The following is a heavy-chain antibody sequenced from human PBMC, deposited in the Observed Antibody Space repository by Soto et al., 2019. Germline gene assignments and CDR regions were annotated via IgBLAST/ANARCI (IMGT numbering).Heavy chain of an antibody. CDR1: GLTFIDAA. J-gene: IGHJ3*02. Sequence: SVKVFCKASGLTFIDAAVQWVRPTRGHRLGWRGWIVVGSGNTNYAQEFQGRVSITRDMSTNTVDMELSSLRSEDSAVFYCAADVLAHSNERSGDDFDGFDTWGQGTMVTVSS. CDR3: AADVLAHSNERSGDDFDGFDT. CDR2: IVVGSGNT. V-gene: IGHV1-58*01. D-gene: IGHD2-15*01.